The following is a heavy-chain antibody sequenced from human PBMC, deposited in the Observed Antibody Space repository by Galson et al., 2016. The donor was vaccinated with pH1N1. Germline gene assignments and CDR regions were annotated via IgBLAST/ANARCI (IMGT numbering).Heavy chain of an antibody. CDR2: IIPIYGSP. Sequence: SVKVSCKASGGSFRSYTITWVRQAPGQGLEWMGQIIPIYGSPNYAHKFQGRVTFTADKSTNTDYMDLIRLRSEYTAVYYCARNSTTVTTDDSYYVMAVWGQGTTVTVSS. CDR1: GGSFRSYT. CDR3: ARNSTTVTTDDSYYVMAV. V-gene: IGHV1-69*06. J-gene: IGHJ6*02. D-gene: IGHD4-17*01.